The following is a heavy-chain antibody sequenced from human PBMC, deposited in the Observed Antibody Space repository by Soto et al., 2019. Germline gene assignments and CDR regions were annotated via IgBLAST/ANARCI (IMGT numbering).Heavy chain of an antibody. J-gene: IGHJ3*02. CDR3: ARDSSYDILTGYSRNAFAI. CDR1: GYTFIGYY. D-gene: IGHD3-9*01. V-gene: IGHV1-2*02. CDR2: ININSGGT. Sequence: ASVKVSCKASGYTFIGYYMHWVRQAPGQGLEWMGWININSGGTNYAQRFQGRVTMTRDTSISTAYMELTRLTFDDAAVYFCARDSSYDILTGYSRNAFAIWCQGTMVTVSS.